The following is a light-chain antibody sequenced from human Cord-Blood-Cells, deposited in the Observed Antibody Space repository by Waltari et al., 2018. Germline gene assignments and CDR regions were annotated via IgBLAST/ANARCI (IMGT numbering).Light chain of an antibody. J-gene: IGKJ1*01. CDR1: QSVRRY. Sequence: EILLTQSPATLSLSPGARATPSCRASQSVRRYLAWYHQKPGQAPRLLIYGASNRATGIPARFSGSGSGTDFTLTISSLEPEDFAVYYCQQRSNWPRWTFGQGTKVEIK. CDR2: GAS. V-gene: IGKV3-11*01. CDR3: QQRSNWPRWT.